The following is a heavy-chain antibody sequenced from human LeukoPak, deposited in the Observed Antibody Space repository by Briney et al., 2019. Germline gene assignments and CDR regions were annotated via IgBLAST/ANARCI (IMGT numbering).Heavy chain of an antibody. D-gene: IGHD3-10*01. Sequence: GESLKISCKGSGYSFTSYWIGWVRQMPGKGLEWMGIIYPGDSDTRYSPSFQGQVTISADKSISTAYLQWSSLKASDTAMYYCARCGRWVVGGSGCYLFWLEPWGQGTLVTVSS. CDR3: ARCGRWVVGGSGCYLFWLEP. CDR2: IYPGDSDT. CDR1: GYSFTSYW. V-gene: IGHV5-51*01. J-gene: IGHJ5*02.